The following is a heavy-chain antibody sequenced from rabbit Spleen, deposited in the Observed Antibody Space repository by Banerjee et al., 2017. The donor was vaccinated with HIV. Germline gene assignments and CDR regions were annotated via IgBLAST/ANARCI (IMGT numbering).Heavy chain of an antibody. CDR3: ARDTGSSFSSYGMDL. J-gene: IGHJ6*01. Sequence: QSLEESGGDLVKPGASLTLTCTASGFSFSSSYYMCWVRQAPGKGLEWIACIDAGSGAFTYYASWAKGRFTCSKTSSTTVTLQMTSLTAADTATYFCARDTGSSFSSYGMDLWGPGTLVTVS. V-gene: IGHV1S40*01. D-gene: IGHD8-1*01. CDR2: IDAGSGAFT. CDR1: GFSFSSSYY.